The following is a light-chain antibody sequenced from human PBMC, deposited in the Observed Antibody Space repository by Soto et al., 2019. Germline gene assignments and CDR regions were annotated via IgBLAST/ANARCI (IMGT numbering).Light chain of an antibody. J-gene: IGKJ2*01. CDR1: QSISSW. CDR2: AAS. CDR3: QQRNSYPRT. V-gene: IGKV1-5*01. Sequence: DIQMTQSPSTLSASVGDRVTITCRASQSISSWLAWYQQKPGKAPNLLISAASTLQSGVPSRFSGSGSETEFTLTITSLQPEDSATYYCQQRNSYPRTFGQGTNGDIK.